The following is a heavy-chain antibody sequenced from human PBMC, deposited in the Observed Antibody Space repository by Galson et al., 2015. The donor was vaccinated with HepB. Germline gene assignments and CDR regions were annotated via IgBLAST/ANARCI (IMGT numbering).Heavy chain of an antibody. CDR2: FDPEDGET. V-gene: IGHV1-24*01. Sequence: SVKVSCKVSGYTLTELSMHWVRQAPGKGLEWMGGFDPEDGETIYAQKFQGRVTMTEDTSTDTAYMELSSLRSEDMAVYYCATGTTVTTSFDYWGQGTLVTVSS. CDR1: GYTLTELS. CDR3: ATGTTVTTSFDY. J-gene: IGHJ4*02. D-gene: IGHD4-17*01.